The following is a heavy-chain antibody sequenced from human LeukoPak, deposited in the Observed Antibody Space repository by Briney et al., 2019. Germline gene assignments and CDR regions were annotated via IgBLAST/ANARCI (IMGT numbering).Heavy chain of an antibody. Sequence: GGSLRLSCAASGFTFSSYAMHWVRQAPGKGLEWVAVISYDGSNKYYADSVKGRFTISRDNSKNTLYLQMNSLRAEDTAVYYCARETVTGYYYYMDVWGKGTTVTVSS. CDR3: ARETVTGYYYYMDV. J-gene: IGHJ6*03. CDR2: ISYDGSNK. V-gene: IGHV3-30*04. D-gene: IGHD4-17*01. CDR1: GFTFSSYA.